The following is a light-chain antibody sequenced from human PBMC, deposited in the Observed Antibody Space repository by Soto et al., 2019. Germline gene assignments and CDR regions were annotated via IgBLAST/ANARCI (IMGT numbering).Light chain of an antibody. CDR2: AAS. V-gene: IGKV1-39*01. Sequence: DIQMTQYPASLSTCVGDRVPITCRASQSISSYLNWYQQKPGKAPKLLIYAASSLQSGVPSRFSGSGSGTDFTLTISSLQPEDFATYYCQQSYSTPITSGQRARLEI. J-gene: IGKJ5*01. CDR1: QSISSY. CDR3: QQSYSTPIT.